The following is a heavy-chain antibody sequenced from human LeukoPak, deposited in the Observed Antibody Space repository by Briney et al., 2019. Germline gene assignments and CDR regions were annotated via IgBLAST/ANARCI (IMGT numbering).Heavy chain of an antibody. Sequence: SETLSLTCTVSGGSISSSSDYWGWIRQPPGKGLEWIGSIYYSGSTYYNPSLKSRVTISVDTSKNQFSLKLSSVTAADTAVLYCARLGASRLNYFDYWAREPWSPSPQ. CDR1: GGSISSSSDY. V-gene: IGHV4-39*01. D-gene: IGHD4/OR15-4a*01. J-gene: IGHJ4*02. CDR2: IYYSGST. CDR3: ARLGASRLNYFDY.